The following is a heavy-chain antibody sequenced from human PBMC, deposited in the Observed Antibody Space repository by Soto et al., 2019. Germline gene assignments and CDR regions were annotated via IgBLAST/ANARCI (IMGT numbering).Heavy chain of an antibody. CDR3: ARGGSSAWHNWFDP. J-gene: IGHJ5*02. V-gene: IGHV4-59*01. CDR2: IYYSGST. Sequence: SETLSLTCTVSGGSINSYYWSWIRQPPGKGLEWIGYIYYSGSTNYNPSLKSRVTTSVDTSKNQFSLKLSSVTAADTAVYYCARGGSSAWHNWFDPWGQGTLVTVSS. D-gene: IGHD6-25*01. CDR1: GGSINSYY.